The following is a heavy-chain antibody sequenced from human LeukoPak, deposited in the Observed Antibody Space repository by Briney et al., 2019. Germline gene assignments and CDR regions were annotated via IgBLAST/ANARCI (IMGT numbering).Heavy chain of an antibody. CDR3: ARDFDGDYSFYYYGMDV. J-gene: IGHJ6*04. D-gene: IGHD4-17*01. CDR2: ISSSGSTI. CDR1: GFTLSSYE. V-gene: IGHV3-48*03. Sequence: GGSLRHSCAASGFTLSSYEMNWVRPAPGKGREWVSYISSSGSTIYYADSVKGRFTISRDNAKNSLYLQMNSLRAEDTAVCYCARDFDGDYSFYYYGMDVWGKGTTVTVSS.